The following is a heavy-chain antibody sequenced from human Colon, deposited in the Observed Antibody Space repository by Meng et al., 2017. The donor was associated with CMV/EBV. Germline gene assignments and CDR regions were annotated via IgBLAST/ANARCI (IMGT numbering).Heavy chain of an antibody. J-gene: IGHJ6*02. Sequence: WMSWVRQDPGKGLEWVGRIKSKTDGGTTDYAAPVKGRFTISRDDSKNTLYLQMNSLKTEDTAVYYCTTLYIAVAGTGAYYYYGMDVWGQGTTVTVSS. CDR2: IKSKTDGGTT. CDR3: TTLYIAVAGTGAYYYYGMDV. D-gene: IGHD6-19*01. V-gene: IGHV3-15*01. CDR1: W.